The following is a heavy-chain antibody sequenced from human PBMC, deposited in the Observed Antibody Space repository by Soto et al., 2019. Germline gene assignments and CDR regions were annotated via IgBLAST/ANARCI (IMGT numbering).Heavy chain of an antibody. CDR3: TRAAYGDSSGSRPIDP. Sequence: PGGSLRLSCVASGFTFDDYAMHWVRQAPGKGLEWVSGINWNSEKIGYADSVKGRFTISRDNAKNSLFLQMNSLRVEDTALYFCTRAAYGDSSGSRPIDPWGQGTMVTVSS. V-gene: IGHV3-9*01. J-gene: IGHJ5*02. CDR1: GFTFDDYA. CDR2: INWNSEKI. D-gene: IGHD4-17*01.